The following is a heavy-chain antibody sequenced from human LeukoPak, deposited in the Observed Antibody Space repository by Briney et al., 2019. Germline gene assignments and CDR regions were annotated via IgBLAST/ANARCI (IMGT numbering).Heavy chain of an antibody. V-gene: IGHV4-59*08. CDR3: ARVIGIAAAVGAFDI. Sequence: SETLSLTCTVSGGSTSSYYWSWIRQPPGKGLEWIGYIYYSGSTNYNPSLKSRVTISVDTSKNQFSLKLSSVTAADTAVYYCARVIGIAAAVGAFDIWGQGTMVTVSS. J-gene: IGHJ3*02. CDR2: IYYSGST. CDR1: GGSTSSYY. D-gene: IGHD6-13*01.